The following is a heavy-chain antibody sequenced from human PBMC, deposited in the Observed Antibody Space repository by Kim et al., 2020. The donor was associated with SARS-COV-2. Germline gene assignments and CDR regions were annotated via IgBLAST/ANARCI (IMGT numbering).Heavy chain of an antibody. V-gene: IGHV4-39*01. CDR1: GGSISSSSYY. Sequence: SETLSLTCTVSGGSISSSSYYWGWIRQPPGKGLEWIGSIYYSGSTYYNPSLKSRVTISVDTSKNQFSLKLSSVTAADTAVYYCARHWVVRGVLDYWGQGTLVTVSS. D-gene: IGHD3-10*01. CDR3: ARHWVVRGVLDY. CDR2: IYYSGST. J-gene: IGHJ4*02.